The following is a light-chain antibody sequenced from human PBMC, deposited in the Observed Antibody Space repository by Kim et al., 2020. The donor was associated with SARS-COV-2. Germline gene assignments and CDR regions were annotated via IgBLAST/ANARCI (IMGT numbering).Light chain of an antibody. CDR2: SAS. V-gene: IGKV1-39*01. CDR1: QNIYNY. Sequence: DIQMTQSPSSLSASVGYRVTITCRASQNIYNYLNWYQQKPGKVPKLLIYSASSLHTGAPSKFSGSGSGTDFTLTINNLQPDDFATYYCQQSYSAPVTFGGGTKLEIK. CDR3: QQSYSAPVT. J-gene: IGKJ4*01.